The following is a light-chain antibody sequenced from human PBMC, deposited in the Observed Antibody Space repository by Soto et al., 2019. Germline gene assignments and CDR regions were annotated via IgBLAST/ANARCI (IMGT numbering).Light chain of an antibody. CDR1: QTISSW. Sequence: DIQMTQSPSTLSGSVGDRVTITCRASQTISSWLAWYQQKPGKAPKLLIDKASTLKSGVPSRCSGSGSGTEFTLTISSRQPDDFATYSCQHYKSDPEAYGQGTKVELK. CDR3: QHYKSDPEA. V-gene: IGKV1-5*03. J-gene: IGKJ1*01. CDR2: KAS.